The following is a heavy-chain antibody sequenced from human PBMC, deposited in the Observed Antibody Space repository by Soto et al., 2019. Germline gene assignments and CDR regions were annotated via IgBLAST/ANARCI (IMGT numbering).Heavy chain of an antibody. D-gene: IGHD3-3*01. CDR3: ARDAAFWSGRNLNWFDS. J-gene: IGHJ5*01. CDR2: INTYKGDT. Sequence: QVHLVQSGAEVKEPGASVKVSCKASGYTFRNYAITWVRQAPGQGLEWMGWINTYKGDTNYAHKFQGRATMTTDTSTSTAYMELRSLRSDDTAIYYCARDAAFWSGRNLNWFDSWGQGTLFTVSS. CDR1: GYTFRNYA. V-gene: IGHV1-18*04.